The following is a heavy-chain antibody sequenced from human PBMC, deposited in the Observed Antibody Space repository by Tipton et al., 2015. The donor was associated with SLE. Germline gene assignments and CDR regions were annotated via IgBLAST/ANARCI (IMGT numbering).Heavy chain of an antibody. CDR1: GGSISSGSYY. CDR2: IYTSGST. J-gene: IGHJ5*02. Sequence: TLSLTCTVSGGSISSGSYYWSWIRQPAGKGLEWIGYIYTSGSTNYNPSLKSRVTISVDTSKNQFSLKVTPVTAADTAVYFCVRDPSSSYTNWFDPWGQGTRVTVSS. CDR3: VRDPSSSYTNWFDP. V-gene: IGHV4-61*09. D-gene: IGHD2-15*01.